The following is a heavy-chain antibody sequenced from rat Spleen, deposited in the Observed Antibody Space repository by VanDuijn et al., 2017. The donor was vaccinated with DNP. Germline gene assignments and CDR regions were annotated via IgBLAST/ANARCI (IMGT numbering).Heavy chain of an antibody. CDR3: NRNDFGQPGVS. D-gene: IGHD4-4*01. CDR2: MWSNGGT. V-gene: IGHV2S13*01. CDR1: GISLTRYH. J-gene: IGHJ2*01. Sequence: QVQLKESGPGLVQPSQTLSLTCTVSGISLTRYHVHWVRQPPGKGLEWMGVMWSNGGTDYNSAIKSRLSISRDTSKSQVFLTVNSLQTEDTGIYYCNRNDFGQPGVSWGQGVMVTVSS.